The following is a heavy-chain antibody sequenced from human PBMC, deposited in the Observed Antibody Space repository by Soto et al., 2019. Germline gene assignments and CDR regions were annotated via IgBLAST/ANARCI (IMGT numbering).Heavy chain of an antibody. V-gene: IGHV5-10-1*01. J-gene: IGHJ6*02. CDR1: GYSFTSYW. CDR3: ARIAAAVGMDV. CDR2: IDPSGSYT. D-gene: IGHD6-13*01. Sequence: PGESLKTFCKGPGYSFTSYWISWGRQMPGKGLEWVGRIDPSGSYTNYSPSFQGHVTISADKSISTAYLQWSSLKASDAAMYYCARIAAAVGMDVWGQGTTATVSS.